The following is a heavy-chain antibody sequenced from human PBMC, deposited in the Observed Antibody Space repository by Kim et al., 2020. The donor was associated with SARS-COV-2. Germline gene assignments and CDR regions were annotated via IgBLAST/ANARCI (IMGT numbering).Heavy chain of an antibody. CDR1: GFTFSSYA. V-gene: IGHV3-23*01. CDR2: ISGSGGSR. CDR3: ATKGGIVVVTGWNDY. J-gene: IGHJ4*02. Sequence: GGSLRLSCAASGFTFSSYAMSWVRQAPGKGLEWVSGISGSGGSRHYADSVKGRFTISRDNSKNTLYLQMNSLRAEDTAVYYCATKGGIVVVTGWNDYWGQGTLVTVSS. D-gene: IGHD2-21*02.